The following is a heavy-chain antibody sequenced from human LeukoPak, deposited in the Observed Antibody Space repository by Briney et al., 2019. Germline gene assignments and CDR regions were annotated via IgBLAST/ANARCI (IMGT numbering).Heavy chain of an antibody. J-gene: IGHJ4*02. CDR2: IFHSGST. D-gene: IGHD6-19*01. CDR3: ATQQWLDSAFDY. V-gene: IGHV4-38-2*02. Sequence: SETLSLTCSVFGHSISSGYYWGWIRQPPGKGLEWIGSIFHSGSTYYNPSLKSRVTMSVDTSKNQFSLKLSSVTAADTAVYYCATQQWLDSAFDYWGQGTLVTVSS. CDR1: GHSISSGYY.